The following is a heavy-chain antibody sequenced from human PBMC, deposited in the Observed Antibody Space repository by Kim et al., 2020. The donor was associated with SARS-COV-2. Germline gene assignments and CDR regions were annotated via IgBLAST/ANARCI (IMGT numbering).Heavy chain of an antibody. Sequence: GGSLRLSCAASGFTFSNAWMSWVRQAPGKGLEWVGRIKSKTDGGTTDYAAPVKGRFTISRDDSKNTLYLQMNSLKTEDTAVYYCTTDASLVGATNYFDYWGQGTLVTVSS. CDR3: TTDASLVGATNYFDY. D-gene: IGHD1-26*01. CDR1: GFTFSNAW. J-gene: IGHJ4*02. V-gene: IGHV3-15*01. CDR2: IKSKTDGGTT.